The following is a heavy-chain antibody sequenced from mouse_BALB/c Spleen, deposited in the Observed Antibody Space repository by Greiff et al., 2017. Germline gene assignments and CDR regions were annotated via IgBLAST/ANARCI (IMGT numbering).Heavy chain of an antibody. V-gene: IGHV5-17*02. CDR1: GFTFSSFG. CDR3: ARSYGSSGGVYAMDY. D-gene: IGHD1-1*01. J-gene: IGHJ4*01. Sequence: EVNVVESGGGLVQPGGSRKLSCAASGFTFSSFGMHWVRQAPEKGLEWVAYISSGSSTIYYADTVKGRFTISRDNPKNTLFLQMTSLRSEDTAMYYCARSYGSSGGVYAMDYWGQGTSVTVSS. CDR2: ISSGSSTI.